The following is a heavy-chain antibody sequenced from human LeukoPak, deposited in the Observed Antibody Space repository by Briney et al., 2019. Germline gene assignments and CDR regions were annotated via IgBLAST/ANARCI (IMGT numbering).Heavy chain of an antibody. CDR2: IRSSGTTI. Sequence: GGSLRLSCAASGCIFSSYEMNWVRKAPGKGLEWGSYIRSSGTTIYYADSVKGRFTISRDNAKNPLYLQMNSLRAEDTAVYYCARDSTRYYGMDVWGQGTTVTVSS. V-gene: IGHV3-48*03. D-gene: IGHD2/OR15-2a*01. CDR1: GCIFSSYE. CDR3: ARDSTRYYGMDV. J-gene: IGHJ6*02.